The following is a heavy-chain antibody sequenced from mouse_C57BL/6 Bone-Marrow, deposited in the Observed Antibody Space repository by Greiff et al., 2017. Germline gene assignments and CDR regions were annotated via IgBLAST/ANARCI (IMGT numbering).Heavy chain of an antibody. Sequence: SGGDLVKPGGSLKLSCAASGFTFSSYGMSWVRQTPDKRLEWVATISSGGSYTYYPDSVKGRFTISRDNAKNTLYLQMSSLKSEDTAMYYCARRGYDYLFDYWCQGTTLTVSS. J-gene: IGHJ2*01. CDR1: GFTFSSYG. V-gene: IGHV5-6*02. CDR3: ARRGYDYLFDY. CDR2: ISSGGSYT. D-gene: IGHD2-4*01.